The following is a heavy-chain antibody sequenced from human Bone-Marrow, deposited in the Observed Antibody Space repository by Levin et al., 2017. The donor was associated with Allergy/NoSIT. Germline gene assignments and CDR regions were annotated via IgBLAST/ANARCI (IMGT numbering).Heavy chain of an antibody. D-gene: IGHD3/OR15-3a*01. J-gene: IGHJ6*03. CDR2: ISYDGSNK. CDR3: AKDGLRDRRKYYYYMDV. Sequence: GGSLRLSCAASGFTFSSYGMHWVRQAPGKGLEWVAVISYDGSNKYYADSVKGRFTISRDNSKNTLYLQMNSLRAEDTAVYYCAKDGLRDRRKYYYYMDVWGKGTTVTVSS. V-gene: IGHV3-30*18. CDR1: GFTFSSYG.